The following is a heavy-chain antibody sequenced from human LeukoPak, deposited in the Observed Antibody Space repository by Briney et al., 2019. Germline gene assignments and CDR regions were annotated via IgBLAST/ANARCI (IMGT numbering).Heavy chain of an antibody. CDR1: GGTFSSYA. J-gene: IGHJ6*03. V-gene: IGHV1-8*02. Sequence: GASVKVSCKASGGTFSSYAISWVRQATGQGLEWMGWMNPNSGNTGYAQKFQGRVTMTRNTSISTAYMELSSLRSEDTAVYYCARGTRFYYYYMDVWGKGTTVTVSS. D-gene: IGHD5-24*01. CDR2: MNPNSGNT. CDR3: ARGTRFYYYYMDV.